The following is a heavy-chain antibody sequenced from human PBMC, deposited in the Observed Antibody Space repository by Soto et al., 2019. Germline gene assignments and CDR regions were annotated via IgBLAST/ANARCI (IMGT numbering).Heavy chain of an antibody. CDR3: ARLYYDFWSGYYFDY. CDR2: IYPGDSDT. CDR1: GYSFTSYW. Sequence: PGESLKISCKGSGYSFTSYWIGWVRQMPGKGLEWMEIIYPGDSDTRYSPSFQGQVTISADKSISTAYLQWSSLKASDTAMYYCARLYYDFWSGYYFDYWGQGTLVTVSS. D-gene: IGHD3-3*01. J-gene: IGHJ4*02. V-gene: IGHV5-51*01.